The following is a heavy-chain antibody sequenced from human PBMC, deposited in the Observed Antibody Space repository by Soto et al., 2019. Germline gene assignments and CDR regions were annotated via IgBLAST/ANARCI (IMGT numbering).Heavy chain of an antibody. CDR2: IYYSGST. D-gene: IGHD7-27*01. Sequence: SETLSLTCTVSGGSISSGDYYWSWIRQPPGKGLEWIGYIYYSGSTYYNPSLKSRVTISVDTSKNQFSLKLSSVTAADTAVYYCARVGEGLGMGYFDYWGQGTLVTVSS. J-gene: IGHJ4*02. CDR3: ARVGEGLGMGYFDY. V-gene: IGHV4-30-4*01. CDR1: GGSISSGDYY.